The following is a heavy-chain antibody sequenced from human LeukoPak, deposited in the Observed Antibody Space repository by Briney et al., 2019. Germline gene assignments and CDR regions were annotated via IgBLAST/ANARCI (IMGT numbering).Heavy chain of an antibody. J-gene: IGHJ6*03. CDR2: IYYSGST. CDR1: GGSISSYY. CDR3: ARTTEGGYTSDYFYYYYMDV. V-gene: IGHV4-59*01. D-gene: IGHD5-18*01. Sequence: PSETLSLTCTVSGGSISSYYWSWIRQLPGKGLEWIGYIYYSGSTNYNRSLKSRVTISVDTSKNQFSLKLRSVTAADTAVYYCARTTEGGYTSDYFYYYYMDVWGKGTTVTISS.